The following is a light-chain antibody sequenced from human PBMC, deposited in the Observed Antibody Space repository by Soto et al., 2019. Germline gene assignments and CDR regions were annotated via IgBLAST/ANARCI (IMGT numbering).Light chain of an antibody. V-gene: IGKV1-6*01. CDR3: LQDFNYPWT. CDR1: QDIRND. Sequence: AIQMTQSPSSLSASVGDRVTITCRASQDIRNDLGWYQQKPGKTPKLLIFAASSVQSGLPSRFSGSGSGTDFTLTISSMQPEDFATYYCLQDFNYPWTFGQGTKLAIE. CDR2: AAS. J-gene: IGKJ1*01.